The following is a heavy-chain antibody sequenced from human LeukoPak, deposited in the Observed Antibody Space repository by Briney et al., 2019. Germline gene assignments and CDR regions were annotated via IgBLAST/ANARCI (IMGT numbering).Heavy chain of an antibody. D-gene: IGHD3-10*01. CDR1: GFTFSSYA. J-gene: IGHJ5*02. CDR3: AKDGHYYGSGASRFDP. V-gene: IGHV3-23*01. CDR2: ISGSGGST. Sequence: PGGSLRLSCAASGFTFSSYAMSWVRQAPGKGLEWVSAISGSGGSTYYADSVKGRFTISRDNSKNTLYLQMNSLRAEDTAVYYCAKDGHYYGSGASRFDPWGQGTLVTVSS.